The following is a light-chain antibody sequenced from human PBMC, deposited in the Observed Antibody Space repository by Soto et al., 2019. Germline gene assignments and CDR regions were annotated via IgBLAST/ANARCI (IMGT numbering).Light chain of an antibody. J-gene: IGKJ2*03. CDR2: PAS. V-gene: IGKV1-9*01. CDR3: QHLRTYPFS. CDR1: QDISTS. Sequence: DIQLTQSPSFLSASVGDRVTVSCRASQDISTSLAWFQQKAGKVPQLLVYPASTLQDGVPSRFSGSGSGTYFTLTINNLQAEDCATYYCQHLRTYPFSFGQGTKLDIK.